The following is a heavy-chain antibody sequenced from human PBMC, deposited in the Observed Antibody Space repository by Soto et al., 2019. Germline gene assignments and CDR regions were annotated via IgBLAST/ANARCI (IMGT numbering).Heavy chain of an antibody. J-gene: IGHJ4*02. V-gene: IGHV3-30-3*01. CDR3: AGDGGGY. CDR2: MSYDGTNK. Sequence: QVQLVESGGGVVQPGRSLRLSCAASGFTFSSYAMHWVRQAPGRGLEWVAVMSYDGTNKYYADSVKGRFTISRDNSKNTLYLKMDSLGAEDTAVYHCAGDGGGYWGQGPLVTVSS. CDR1: GFTFSSYA. D-gene: IGHD3-16*01.